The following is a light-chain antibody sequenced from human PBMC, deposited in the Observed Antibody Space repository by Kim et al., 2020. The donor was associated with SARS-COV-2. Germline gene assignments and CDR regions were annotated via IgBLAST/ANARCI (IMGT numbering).Light chain of an antibody. V-gene: IGKV1D-12*01. CDR1: QGISSW. CDR2: TAS. Sequence: SAVGDRVTITCRASQGISSWLAWYQQKPGTAPKLLIYTASSLQSGVPSRFSGSGSGTDFTLTISSLQPEDSATYYCQQADSFPLTFGGGTKVDIK. J-gene: IGKJ4*01. CDR3: QQADSFPLT.